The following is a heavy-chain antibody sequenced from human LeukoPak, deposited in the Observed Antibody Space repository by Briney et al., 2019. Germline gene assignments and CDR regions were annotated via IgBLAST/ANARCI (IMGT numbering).Heavy chain of an antibody. V-gene: IGHV4-39*01. Sequence: SETLSLTCTVSGGSISSSFNYWAWIRQPPGKGLEWIGSIYESGSAYYNPSLKSRITMSVDTSEYQFSLKLTSVTAADTAVYYCARHYGPWGQGTLVTVSS. CDR2: IYESGSA. CDR3: ARHYGP. D-gene: IGHD3-16*01. CDR1: GGSISSSFNY. J-gene: IGHJ5*02.